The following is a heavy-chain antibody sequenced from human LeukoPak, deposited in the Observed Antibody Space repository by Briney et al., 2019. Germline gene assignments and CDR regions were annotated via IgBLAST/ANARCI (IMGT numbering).Heavy chain of an antibody. CDR2: ISSSSSYT. D-gene: IGHD3-9*01. CDR1: GFTFSDYY. Sequence: GGSLRLSCAASGFTFSDYYMSWLRQAPGKGLEWVSYISSSSSYTNYADSVKGRFTISRDNAKNSLYLQMNSMRAEDTAVYYCARDYDTLTGYPYGMDVWGQGTTVTVSS. J-gene: IGHJ6*02. CDR3: ARDYDTLTGYPYGMDV. V-gene: IGHV3-11*06.